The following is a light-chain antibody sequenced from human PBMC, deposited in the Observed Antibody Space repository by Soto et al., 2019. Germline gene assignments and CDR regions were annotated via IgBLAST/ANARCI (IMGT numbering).Light chain of an antibody. CDR1: QSVSRY. V-gene: IGKV3-11*01. Sequence: EIVLTQSPATLSLSPGERATLSCRASQSVSRYLAWYQQKPGQAPRLLIYDASNRATGIPARFSGSGSGTDFTLTISSLEPEDFAVYYFQQRSNWPPTFGQGTKLEIK. CDR2: DAS. J-gene: IGKJ2*01. CDR3: QQRSNWPPT.